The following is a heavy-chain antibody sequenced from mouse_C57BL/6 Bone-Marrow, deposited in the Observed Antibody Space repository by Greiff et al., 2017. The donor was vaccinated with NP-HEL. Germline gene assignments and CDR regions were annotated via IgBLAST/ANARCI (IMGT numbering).Heavy chain of an antibody. J-gene: IGHJ3*01. D-gene: IGHD1-1*01. CDR1: GFTFSSYG. Sequence: EVKLVESGGDLVKPGGSLKLSCAASGFTFSSYGMSWVRQTPDKRLEWVATISSGGSYTYYPDSVKGRFTISRDNAKNTLYLQMSRLKSEETAMYYCARRNYYGSGFAYWGQGTLVTVSA. CDR2: ISSGGSYT. V-gene: IGHV5-6*02. CDR3: ARRNYYGSGFAY.